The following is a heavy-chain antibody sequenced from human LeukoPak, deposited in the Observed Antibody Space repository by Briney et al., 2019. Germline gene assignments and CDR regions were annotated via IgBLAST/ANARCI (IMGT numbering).Heavy chain of an antibody. V-gene: IGHV3-43*02. CDR3: TKDAPASSSGFYYYYGMDV. Sequence: GGSLRLSCAAPGFMFHDYAIHWVRQAPGKGLEWVSLISGDGDTTYYADSVKGRFTISRDNSKNSLFLQMNSLKTEDTALYYCTKDAPASSSGFYYYYGMDVWDQGTTVTVSS. CDR1: GFMFHDYA. CDR2: ISGDGDTT. D-gene: IGHD6-6*01. J-gene: IGHJ6*02.